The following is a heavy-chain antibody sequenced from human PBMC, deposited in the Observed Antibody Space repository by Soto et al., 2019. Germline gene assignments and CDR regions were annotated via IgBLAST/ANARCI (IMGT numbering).Heavy chain of an antibody. D-gene: IGHD3-22*01. CDR3: ARAITMKAFDI. Sequence: AVKVSCKASGGALSSYAISWARQAPGQGLEWMGGIIPIFGTANYTQKFQGRVTITADETTSTAYMELSSLRSEDTAVYYCARAITMKAFDIWGQGTMVTVSS. J-gene: IGHJ3*02. CDR1: GGALSSYA. CDR2: IIPIFGTA. V-gene: IGHV1-69*13.